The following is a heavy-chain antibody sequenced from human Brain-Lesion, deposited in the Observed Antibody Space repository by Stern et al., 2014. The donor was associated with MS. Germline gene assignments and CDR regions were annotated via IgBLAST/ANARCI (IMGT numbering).Heavy chain of an antibody. Sequence: VQLLQPGAEVKKPGASVKVSCKASGYTFSSYDITWVRQASGNGLEWMGWMNPYSGNTGHEQKFKGRVSMTSDPSISTVYMELTSLTSDDTAVYFCARAVRNQLLSEYWGQGTLVTVSS. V-gene: IGHV1-8*01. D-gene: IGHD2-2*01. CDR2: MNPYSGNT. CDR3: ARAVRNQLLSEY. CDR1: GYTFSSYD. J-gene: IGHJ4*02.